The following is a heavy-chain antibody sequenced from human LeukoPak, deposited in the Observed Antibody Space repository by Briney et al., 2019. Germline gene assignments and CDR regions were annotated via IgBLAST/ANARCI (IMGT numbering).Heavy chain of an antibody. CDR3: ARDRRSGGSCYSVGLCWFDP. V-gene: IGHV1-8*01. J-gene: IGHJ5*02. CDR1: GYTFTSYD. D-gene: IGHD2-15*01. Sequence: ASVKVSCKASGYTFTSYDISWVRQATGQGLEWMGWMNPNSGNAGYAQRFQGRVTITADESTSTAYMELSSLRSEDTAVYYCARDRRSGGSCYSVGLCWFDPWGQGTLVTVSS. CDR2: MNPNSGNA.